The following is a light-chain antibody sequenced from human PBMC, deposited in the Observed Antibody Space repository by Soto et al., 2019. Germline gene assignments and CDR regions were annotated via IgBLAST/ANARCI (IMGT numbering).Light chain of an antibody. CDR2: EVT. CDR3: RSYAGRNFYV. V-gene: IGLV2-8*01. Sequence: QSVLTQPPSASGSPGQSVTISCTGTSSDVGGYNYVSWYQQHPGKAPKLMIYEVTKRPSGVPDRFSGSKSGNTASLTVSGLQAEDEADYYCRSYAGRNFYVFGTGTKVTVL. CDR1: SSDVGGYNY. J-gene: IGLJ1*01.